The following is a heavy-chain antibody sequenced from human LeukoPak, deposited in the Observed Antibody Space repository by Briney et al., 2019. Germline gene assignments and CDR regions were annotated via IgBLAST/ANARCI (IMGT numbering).Heavy chain of an antibody. CDR3: ARNLGRTVSYNY. CDR2: ISQNGYDK. D-gene: IGHD1-26*01. CDR1: GFTFNSYA. V-gene: IGHV3-23*01. Sequence: GGSLRLSCAASGFTFNSYAMTWVRQAPGKGLEWVSAISQNGYDKYYADSVRGRFTISRDNSESTLYLQMNTLRAEDTAVYYCARNLGRTVSYNYWGQGTLVTVSS. J-gene: IGHJ4*02.